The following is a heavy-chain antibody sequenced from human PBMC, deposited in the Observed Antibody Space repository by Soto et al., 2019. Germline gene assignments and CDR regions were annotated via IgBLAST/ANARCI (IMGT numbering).Heavy chain of an antibody. Sequence: EVQLVESGGGLVQPGGSLRLSCAASGFSLSSYWMHWVRQAPGKGLVWVSRLHNDGSTTTYADSVKGRFTISRDNAKNTLYLQMSSLRAEDTAVYYCARELPTTIRGGYYYSYGMDVW. J-gene: IGHJ6*01. V-gene: IGHV3-74*03. CDR2: LHNDGSTT. D-gene: IGHD2-2*02. CDR1: GFSLSSYW. CDR3: ARELPTTIRGGYYYSYGMDV.